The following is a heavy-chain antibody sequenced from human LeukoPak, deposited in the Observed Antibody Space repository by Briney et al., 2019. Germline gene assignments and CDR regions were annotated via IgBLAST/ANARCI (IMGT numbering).Heavy chain of an antibody. CDR2: IIPIFGTA. Sequence: SVKVSCKASGGTFSSYAISWVRQAPGQGLEWMGRIIPIFGTANYAQKFQGRVTITTDESTSTAYMELSSRRSEDTAVYYCARDGDSIYCSSTSCPIWFDPWGQGTLVTVSS. D-gene: IGHD2-2*01. J-gene: IGHJ5*02. V-gene: IGHV1-69*05. CDR1: GGTFSSYA. CDR3: ARDGDSIYCSSTSCPIWFDP.